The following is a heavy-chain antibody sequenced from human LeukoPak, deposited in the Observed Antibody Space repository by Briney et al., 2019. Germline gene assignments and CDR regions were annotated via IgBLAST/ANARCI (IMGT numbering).Heavy chain of an antibody. J-gene: IGHJ4*02. CDR2: ISWNSGSI. D-gene: IGHD3-22*01. CDR1: GFTFDDYA. Sequence: GGSLRLSCAASGFTFDDYAMHWVRQAPGKGLEWVSGISWNSGSIGYADSVKGRFTISRDNAKNSLYLQMNSLRAEDTALYYCAKRSSGHYFDYWGQGTLVTVSS. V-gene: IGHV3-9*01. CDR3: AKRSSGHYFDY.